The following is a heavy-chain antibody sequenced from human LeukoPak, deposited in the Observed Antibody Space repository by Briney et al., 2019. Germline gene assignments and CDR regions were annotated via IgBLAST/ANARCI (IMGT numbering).Heavy chain of an antibody. CDR3: ATDSWACGGTTCHTLFDF. D-gene: IGHD6-13*01. V-gene: IGHV3-30-3*01. CDR1: GFTFSLYA. CDR2: ISYDASNE. J-gene: IGHJ4*02. Sequence: PGGSLRLSCAASGFTFSLYAMHWVRQAPGKGLEWVAGISYDASNEHYLDSVKGRFTISRDDSENTLYLQMDNLRAEDMAVYYCATDSWACGGTTCHTLFDFWGQGTLVAVSS.